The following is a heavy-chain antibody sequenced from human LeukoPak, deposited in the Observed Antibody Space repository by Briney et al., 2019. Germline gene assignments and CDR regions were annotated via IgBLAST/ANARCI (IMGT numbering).Heavy chain of an antibody. CDR1: GFTLRTYG. Sequence: PGGSLRLSCAGSGFTLRTYGMHWVRQAPGKGLEWVGRIKSKTDGGTTDYAAPVKGRFTISRDDSKNTLYLQMNSLKTEDTAVYYCTTEVRGYVVYWGQGTLVTVSS. J-gene: IGHJ4*02. V-gene: IGHV3-15*01. D-gene: IGHD5-12*01. CDR3: TTEVRGYVVY. CDR2: IKSKTDGGTT.